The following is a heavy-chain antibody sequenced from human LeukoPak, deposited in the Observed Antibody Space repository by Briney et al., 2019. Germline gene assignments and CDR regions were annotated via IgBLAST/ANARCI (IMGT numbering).Heavy chain of an antibody. J-gene: IGHJ6*02. D-gene: IGHD6-25*01. CDR3: ARAAFAFTDGMDV. V-gene: IGHV5-51*01. CDR2: IYPGDSDT. Sequence: GESLKISCKGSGYSFTSYWIGWVRQMPGKGLEWMGIIYPGDSDTRYSPSFQGQVTISADKSISTAYLQWSSLKASDTAMYYCARAAFAFTDGMDVWGQGTTVTVSS. CDR1: GYSFTSYW.